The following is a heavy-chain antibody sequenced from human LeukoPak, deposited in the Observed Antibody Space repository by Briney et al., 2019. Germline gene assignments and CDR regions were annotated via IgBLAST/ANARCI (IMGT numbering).Heavy chain of an antibody. V-gene: IGHV3-23*01. CDR2: ISGSGGST. CDR1: GFTFSSYA. Sequence: GGSLRLSCAASGFTFSSYAMSGVRQAPGKGLEWVSAISGSGGSTYYADSVKGRFTISRDNSKNTLYLQMNSLRAEDTAVYYCAKGYCSSTSCYFHYWGQGTLVTVSS. D-gene: IGHD2-2*01. CDR3: AKGYCSSTSCYFHY. J-gene: IGHJ4*02.